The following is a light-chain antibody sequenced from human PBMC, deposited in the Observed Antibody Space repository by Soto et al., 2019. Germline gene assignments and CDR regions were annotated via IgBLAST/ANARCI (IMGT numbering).Light chain of an antibody. CDR1: NIGSKS. J-gene: IGLJ2*01. CDR3: QVWDIGSGVA. V-gene: IGLV3-21*04. Sequence: SYVLTQAPSVSVAPGKTATITCGGTNIGSKSVHWYQQKPGQAPVLVIYYDSDRPSGIPERFSGSNSGSTATLTISRVEAGDEADYYCQVWDIGSGVAFGGGTKVTVL. CDR2: YDS.